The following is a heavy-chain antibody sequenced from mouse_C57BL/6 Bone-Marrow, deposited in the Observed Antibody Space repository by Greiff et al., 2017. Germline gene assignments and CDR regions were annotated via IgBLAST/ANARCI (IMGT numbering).Heavy chain of an antibody. J-gene: IGHJ4*01. CDR1: GYTFTDYY. D-gene: IGHD3-2*02. CDR2: INPYNGGT. CDR3: AREPTAQARAMDY. Sequence: EVHLVESGPVLVKPGASVKMSCKASGYTFTDYYMNWVKQSHGKSLEWIGVINPYNGGTSYNQKFKGKATLTVDKSSSTAYMELNSLTSEDSAVYYCAREPTAQARAMDYWGQGTSVTVSS. V-gene: IGHV1-19*01.